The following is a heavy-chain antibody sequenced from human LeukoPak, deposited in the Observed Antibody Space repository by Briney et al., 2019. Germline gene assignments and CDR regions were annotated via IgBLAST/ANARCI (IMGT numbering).Heavy chain of an antibody. Sequence: GGSLRLSCAASGFTFDDYGMSWVRQAPGKGLEWVSGINWNGGSTGYADSVKGRFTISRDNAKNSLYLQMNSLRAEDTAVYYCAREVSGSGSYYYYYYYMDVWGKGTTVTVSS. D-gene: IGHD3-10*01. CDR1: GFTFDDYG. V-gene: IGHV3-20*04. CDR3: AREVSGSGSYYYYYYYMDV. CDR2: INWNGGST. J-gene: IGHJ6*03.